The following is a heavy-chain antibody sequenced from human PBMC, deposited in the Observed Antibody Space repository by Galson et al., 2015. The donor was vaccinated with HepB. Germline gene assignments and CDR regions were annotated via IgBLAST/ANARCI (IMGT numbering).Heavy chain of an antibody. D-gene: IGHD5-24*01. CDR3: ARGGATIYFDF. Sequence: SGYTFTGYYLHWVRQAPGQGLEWMGRINPNNGGTSYAQRFQGRVAMTRDTSISTAFMDLRRLRSDDTAVYFCARGGATIYFDFWGQGTLVTVSS. J-gene: IGHJ4*02. CDR1: GYTFTGYY. CDR2: INPNNGGT. V-gene: IGHV1-2*06.